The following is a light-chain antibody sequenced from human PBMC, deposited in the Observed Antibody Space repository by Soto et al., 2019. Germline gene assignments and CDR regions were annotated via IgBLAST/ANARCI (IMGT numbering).Light chain of an antibody. V-gene: IGKV3-20*01. CDR3: QQYGSSPSP. CDR1: QSVSSNY. Sequence: IVLPHSPSTLSLSPGERSTLSCISSQSVSSNYLAWYQQKPGQAPRLLIYGASSRATGIPDRFSGSGSGTDFTLTISRLGPEDFAVYYCQQYGSSPSPFGQGTKVDIK. CDR2: GAS. J-gene: IGKJ1*01.